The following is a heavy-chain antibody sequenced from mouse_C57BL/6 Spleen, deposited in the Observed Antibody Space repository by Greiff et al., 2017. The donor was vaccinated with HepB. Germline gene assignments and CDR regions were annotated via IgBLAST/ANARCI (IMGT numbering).Heavy chain of an antibody. V-gene: IGHV1-64*01. J-gene: IGHJ4*01. CDR3: ARSPSVDYYAMDY. CDR1: GYTFTSYW. D-gene: IGHD6-1*01. CDR2: IHPNSGST. Sequence: QVQLQQPGAELVKPGASVKLSCKASGYTFTSYWMHWVKQRPGQGLEWIGMIHPNSGSTNYNEKFKSKATLTVDKSSSTAYMQLSSLTSDDSAVYYCARSPSVDYYAMDYWGQGTSVTVSS.